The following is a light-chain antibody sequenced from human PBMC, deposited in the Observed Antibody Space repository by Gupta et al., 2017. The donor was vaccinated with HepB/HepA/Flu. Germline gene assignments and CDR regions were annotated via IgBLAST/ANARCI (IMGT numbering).Light chain of an antibody. CDR3: QHYNSYSPT. V-gene: IGKV1-5*03. Sequence: DIPLTQSPSTLSASVGDRVTITCRASQSISSWLAWYQQKPGKAPKVLIYKASNLESGVPSRFSGSGSGTEFTLTISSLQPDDFATYYCQHYNSYSPTFGQGTKVEIK. J-gene: IGKJ1*01. CDR2: KAS. CDR1: QSISSW.